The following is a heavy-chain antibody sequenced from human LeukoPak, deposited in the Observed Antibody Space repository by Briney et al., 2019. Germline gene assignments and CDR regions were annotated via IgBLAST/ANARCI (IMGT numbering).Heavy chain of an antibody. CDR3: ARALYYYGSGSHYYYYYMDV. CDR1: GYTFTSYG. Sequence: ASVKVSCKASGYTFTSYGISWVRQAPGQGLEWMGWISAYNGNTNYAQKLQGRVTMTTDTSTSTAYMELRSLRSDDTAVYYCARALYYYGSGSHYYYYYMDVWGKGTTVTISS. V-gene: IGHV1-18*01. D-gene: IGHD3-10*01. CDR2: ISAYNGNT. J-gene: IGHJ6*03.